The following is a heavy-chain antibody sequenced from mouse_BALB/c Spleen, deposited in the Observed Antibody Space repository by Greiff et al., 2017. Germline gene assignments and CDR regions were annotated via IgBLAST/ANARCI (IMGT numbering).Heavy chain of an antibody. CDR2: IDPENGNT. Sequence: VQLQQSGAELVRPGALVKLSCKASGFNIKDYYMHWVKQRPEQGLEWIGWIDPENGNTIYDPKFQGKASITADTSSNTAYLQLSSLTSEDTAVYYCAKVITTGYFDVWGAGTTVTVSS. CDR3: AKVITTGYFDV. CDR1: GFNIKDYY. J-gene: IGHJ1*01. D-gene: IGHD2-4*01. V-gene: IGHV14-1*02.